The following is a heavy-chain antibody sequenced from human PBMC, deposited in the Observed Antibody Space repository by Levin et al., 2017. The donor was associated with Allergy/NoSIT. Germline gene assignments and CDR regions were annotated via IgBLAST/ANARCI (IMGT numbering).Heavy chain of an antibody. CDR2: ISGRGYST. CDR3: ANLAAVDY. Sequence: QLGESLKISCAASGFTFSNYAMNWVRQTPGKGLQWVSTISGRGYSTYYADSVKGRFTISRDDAKSTLYLQMNSLRADDTAVYYCANLAAVDYWGQGTLVTVSS. J-gene: IGHJ4*02. D-gene: IGHD6-25*01. V-gene: IGHV3-23*01. CDR1: GFTFSNYA.